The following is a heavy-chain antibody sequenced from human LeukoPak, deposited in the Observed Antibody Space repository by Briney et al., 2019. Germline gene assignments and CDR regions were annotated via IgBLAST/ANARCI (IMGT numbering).Heavy chain of an antibody. V-gene: IGHV3-74*01. CDR2: INSDGSST. D-gene: IGHD2-21*01. J-gene: IGHJ4*02. CDR3: ARDRGEGLFDY. CDR1: GFTFSTYW. Sequence: GGSLRLSCAVSGFTFSTYWMHWVRQAPGKGLVWVSRINSDGSSTNYADSVKGRFTISRDNAKNSLYLQMNSLRAEDTAIYYCARDRGEGLFDYWGQGTLVTVSS.